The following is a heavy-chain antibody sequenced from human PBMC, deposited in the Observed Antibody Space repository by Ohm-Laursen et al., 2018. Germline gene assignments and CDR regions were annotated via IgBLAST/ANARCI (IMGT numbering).Heavy chain of an antibody. V-gene: IGHV4-59*07. D-gene: IGHD6-6*01. CDR3: ARCGRIAARQRGYYGMDV. J-gene: IGHJ6*02. Sequence: SDTLSLTCAVSGGSISSYYWSWIRQPAGKGLEWIGYIYYSGTTNYNPSLKSRVTISLNTSKNQFSLKLSSVTAADTAVYYCARCGRIAARQRGYYGMDVWGQGTTVTVSS. CDR1: GGSISSYY. CDR2: IYYSGTT.